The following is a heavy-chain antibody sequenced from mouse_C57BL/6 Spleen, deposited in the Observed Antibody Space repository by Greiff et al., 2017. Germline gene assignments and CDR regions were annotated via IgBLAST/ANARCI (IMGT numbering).Heavy chain of an antibody. V-gene: IGHV2-2*01. CDR2: IWRGGST. Sequence: QVQLKQSGPGLVQPSPSLSITCTASGFSLTSYGVHWVRQSPGKGLEWLGVIWRGGSTDSDAAFISRLSISKDNSKGQVFFKMTSLQADDTAIYYCARGASTVVAEYAMDYWGQGTSVTVSS. CDR1: GFSLTSYG. D-gene: IGHD1-1*01. J-gene: IGHJ4*01. CDR3: ARGASTVVAEYAMDY.